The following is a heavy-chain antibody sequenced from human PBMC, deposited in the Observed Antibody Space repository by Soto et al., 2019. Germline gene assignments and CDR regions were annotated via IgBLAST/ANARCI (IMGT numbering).Heavy chain of an antibody. J-gene: IGHJ1*01. CDR3: AKDSDREYFQH. Sequence: VSLRLSCAASGFTFSSYGMGWVRQAPEKGLEWVSGISASDGGAYYADSVKGRFTISRDNSENTLYLQMNSLRVEDTAVYYCAKDSDREYFQHWGQGTLVTVSS. CDR2: ISASDGGA. V-gene: IGHV3-23*01. CDR1: GFTFSSYG.